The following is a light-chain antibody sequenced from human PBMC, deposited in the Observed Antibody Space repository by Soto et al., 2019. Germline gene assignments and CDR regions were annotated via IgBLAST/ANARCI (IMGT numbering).Light chain of an antibody. Sequence: QSALTQPASVSGSPGQSITISCTGTSSDVGAYNYVSWYQQHPGKAPKLMIYDVTNRPSGVSNRFSGSKSGYTASLTISGLQAEDEADYYCTSYTSSTTLVVFGGGTKLTVL. J-gene: IGLJ2*01. V-gene: IGLV2-14*01. CDR3: TSYTSSTTLVV. CDR2: DVT. CDR1: SSDVGAYNY.